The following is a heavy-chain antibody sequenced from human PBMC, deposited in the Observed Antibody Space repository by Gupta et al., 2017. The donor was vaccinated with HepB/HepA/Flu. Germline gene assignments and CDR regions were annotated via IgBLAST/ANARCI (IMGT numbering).Heavy chain of an antibody. CDR2: IYTGGDT. CDR1: GFTVSYNY. D-gene: IGHD6-13*01. CDR3: AREVAASGTADY. V-gene: IGHV3-66*01. Sequence: EVQLVESGGGLVQPGGSLRLSCAASGFTVSYNYRNWVRQAPGKGLEWVSVIYTGGDTYYADSVKGRFTISRDNSKNTLYLQMNSLRAEDTVVYYCAREVAASGTADYWGQGTLVTVSS. J-gene: IGHJ4*02.